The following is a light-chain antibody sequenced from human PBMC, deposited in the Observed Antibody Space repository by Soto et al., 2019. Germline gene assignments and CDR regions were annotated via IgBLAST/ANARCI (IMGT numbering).Light chain of an antibody. Sequence: QAVVTQPASVSGSPGQSITISCTGTSSDVGNYNLVSWYQHHPGKAPKLVIYDVSERPSGVSYRFSGSKSGNTASLTISRLQAEDEADYYCCSYAGSSTFVVFGGGTKLTVL. J-gene: IGLJ2*01. CDR3: CSYAGSSTFVV. CDR2: DVS. V-gene: IGLV2-23*02. CDR1: SSDVGNYNL.